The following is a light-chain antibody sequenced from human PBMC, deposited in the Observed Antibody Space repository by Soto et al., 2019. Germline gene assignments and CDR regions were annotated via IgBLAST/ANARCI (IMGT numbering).Light chain of an antibody. CDR1: SSNIGAGYD. CDR3: QSYDSSLSGSV. Sequence: QSGLTQPPSVSGAPGQRVTISCTGSSSNIGAGYDVHWYQQLPGTAPKLLIYGNSHRPSGVPDRFSASKSATSASLVITGLQAEDEADYYCQSYDSSLSGSVFGGGTKLTVL. CDR2: GNS. V-gene: IGLV1-40*01. J-gene: IGLJ2*01.